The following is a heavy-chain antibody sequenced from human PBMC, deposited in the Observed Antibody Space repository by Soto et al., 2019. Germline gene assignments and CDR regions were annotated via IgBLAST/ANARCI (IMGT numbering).Heavy chain of an antibody. CDR2: IHHSGTT. J-gene: IGHJ5*02. CDR3: ATGGIIGGSWYGWFGP. CDR1: GGSISDYY. Sequence: SETLSLACTVSGGSISDYYWSWIRQPPGKGLEWIGYIHHSGTTNYNPSLKSRVAISEDTSKNQFSLKLSSVTAADTAVYYCATGGIIGGSWYGWFGPWGQGTLVTVSS. V-gene: IGHV4-59*08. D-gene: IGHD6-13*01.